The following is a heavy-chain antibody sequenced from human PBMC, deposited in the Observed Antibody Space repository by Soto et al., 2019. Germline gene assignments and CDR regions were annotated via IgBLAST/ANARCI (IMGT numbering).Heavy chain of an antibody. CDR1: GYTFTSYY. CDR3: AREQVNMLSNNPLDY. D-gene: IGHD2-8*01. V-gene: IGHV1-46*01. Sequence: ASVKVSCKASGYTFTSYYMHWVRQAPGQGLEWMGIINPSGGSTSYAQKFQGRVTMTRDTSTSTVYMELSSLRSEDTAVYYYAREQVNMLSNNPLDYWGQGTLVTVSS. J-gene: IGHJ4*02. CDR2: INPSGGST.